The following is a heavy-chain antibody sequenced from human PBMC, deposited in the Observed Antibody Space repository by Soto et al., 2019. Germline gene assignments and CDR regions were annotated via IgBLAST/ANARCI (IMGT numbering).Heavy chain of an antibody. CDR2: INWNGVNK. V-gene: IGHV3-9*01. Sequence: EVQLVESGGGLEQPGRSLRLSCTVSRFIFEDLAMHWVRQAPGQGLEWVSGINWNGVNKGYAESVLGRFTISRDNAKKSLYLDMNYLRPEDTDLYFCAKDVDRLGELWGYFQNWGQGTLVTVSS. CDR3: AKDVDRLGELWGYFQN. D-gene: IGHD3-16*01. CDR1: RFIFEDLA. J-gene: IGHJ1*01.